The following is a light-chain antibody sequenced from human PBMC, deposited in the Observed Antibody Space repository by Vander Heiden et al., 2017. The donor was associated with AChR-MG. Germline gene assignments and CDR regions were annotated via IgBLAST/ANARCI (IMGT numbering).Light chain of an antibody. Sequence: FELTQPPSVSVSPGQTARITCSGDVLPKQYAYWYQQKPGQAPVLVIYKDPERPSGIPERFSGSSSGTKVTLTISGVQAEDEADYYCQSADASGPYWVFGGGTKLTVL. CDR1: VLPKQY. CDR3: QSADASGPYWV. J-gene: IGLJ3*02. V-gene: IGLV3-25*03. CDR2: KDP.